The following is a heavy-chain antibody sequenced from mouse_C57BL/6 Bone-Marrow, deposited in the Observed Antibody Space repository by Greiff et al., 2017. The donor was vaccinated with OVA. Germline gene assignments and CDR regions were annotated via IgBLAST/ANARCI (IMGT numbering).Heavy chain of an antibody. CDR2: ISNGGGST. V-gene: IGHV5-12*01. CDR1: GFTFSDYY. CDR3: ARPSTTVVEYFDV. D-gene: IGHD1-1*01. J-gene: IGHJ1*03. Sequence: EVMLVESGGGLVQPGGSLKLSCAASGFTFSDYYMYWVRQTPEKRLEWVAYISNGGGSTYYPDTVKGRFTISRDNAKNTLYLQMSRLKSEDTAMYYCARPSTTVVEYFDVWGTGTTVTVSS.